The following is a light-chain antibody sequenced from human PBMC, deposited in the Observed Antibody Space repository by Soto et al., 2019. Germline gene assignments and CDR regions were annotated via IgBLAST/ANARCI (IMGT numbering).Light chain of an antibody. V-gene: IGKV1-39*01. CDR3: QQTYSSPPELT. Sequence: DVQMTQSPSSLSASVGDRVTITCRASRNIDIYLNWYQQKPGKAPKLLIYAASILPSGVPFRFSGSGSGTDFTLTISNLQPEDLATYYCQQTYSSPPELTFGGGTRVDIK. CDR2: AAS. CDR1: RNIDIY. J-gene: IGKJ4*01.